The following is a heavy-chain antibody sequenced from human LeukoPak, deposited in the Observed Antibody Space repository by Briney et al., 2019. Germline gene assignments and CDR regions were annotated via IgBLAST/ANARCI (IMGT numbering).Heavy chain of an antibody. V-gene: IGHV1-69*13. D-gene: IGHD6-13*01. Sequence: SVKVSYKASGGTFSSYATSWVRQAPGQGLEWMGGIIPIFGTANYAQKFQGRVTITADESTSTAYMELSSLRSEDTAVYYCARTGIAASPQNWFDPWGQGTLITVSS. CDR3: ARTGIAASPQNWFDP. J-gene: IGHJ5*02. CDR1: GGTFSSYA. CDR2: IIPIFGTA.